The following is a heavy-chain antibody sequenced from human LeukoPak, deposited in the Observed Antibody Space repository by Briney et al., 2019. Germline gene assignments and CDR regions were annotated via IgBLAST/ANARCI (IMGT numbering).Heavy chain of an antibody. Sequence: QSGGSLRLSCAASGFTVSSNYMSWVRQAPGKGLEWVSVIYSGGSTDYADSVKGRFTISRDNAKNSLYLQMNSLRAEDTAVYYCARDYYYDSSGYMIDWGQGTLVTVSS. V-gene: IGHV3-66*01. CDR2: IYSGGST. CDR3: ARDYYYDSSGYMID. CDR1: GFTVSSNY. D-gene: IGHD3-22*01. J-gene: IGHJ4*02.